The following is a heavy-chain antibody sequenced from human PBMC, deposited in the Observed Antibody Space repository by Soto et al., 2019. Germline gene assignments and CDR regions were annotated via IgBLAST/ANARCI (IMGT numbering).Heavy chain of an antibody. J-gene: IGHJ6*03. CDR3: SRQASDFWSGKPKYYMGV. CDR1: GFTFSGSA. D-gene: IGHD3-3*01. Sequence: EVQLVESGGGLVQPGVSLKLSCAASGFTFSGSAMHWVRQASGKGLEWVGRIRSKGNNYATAYGASLKGRFTISRDNSKNTASLQMNSLNTEDTAVYYCSRQASDFWSGKPKYYMGVWGKGTTVTVSS. CDR2: IRSKGNNYAT. V-gene: IGHV3-73*01.